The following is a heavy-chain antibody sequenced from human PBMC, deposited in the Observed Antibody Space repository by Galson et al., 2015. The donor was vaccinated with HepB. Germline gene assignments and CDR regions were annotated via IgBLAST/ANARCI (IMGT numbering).Heavy chain of an antibody. D-gene: IGHD6-19*01. CDR1: GFTFSSYG. CDR2: IWYDGSNK. V-gene: IGHV3-33*01. J-gene: IGHJ4*02. CDR3: ARDEAYSSGWHFDY. Sequence: SLRLSCAASGFTFSSYGMHWVRQAPGKGLEWVAVIWYDGSNKYYADSVKGRFTISRDNSKNTLYLQMNSLRAEDTAVYYCARDEAYSSGWHFDYWGQGTLVTVSS.